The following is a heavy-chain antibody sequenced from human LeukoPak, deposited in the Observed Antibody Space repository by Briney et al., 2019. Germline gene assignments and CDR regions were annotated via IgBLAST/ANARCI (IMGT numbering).Heavy chain of an antibody. J-gene: IGHJ4*02. CDR2: ISYDGSNK. CDR3: ATTEAIQLWFPFDY. CDR1: GFTFSSYA. Sequence: PGGSLRLSCAASGFTFSSYAMHWVRQAPGKGLEWVAVISYDGSNKYYADSVKGRFTISRDNSKNTLYLQMNSLRAEDTAVYYCATTEAIQLWFPFDYWGQGTLVTVSS. D-gene: IGHD5-18*01. V-gene: IGHV3-30*04.